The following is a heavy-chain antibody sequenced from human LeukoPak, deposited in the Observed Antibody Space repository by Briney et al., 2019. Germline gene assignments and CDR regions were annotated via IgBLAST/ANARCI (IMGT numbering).Heavy chain of an antibody. CDR2: LYSGGNT. CDR3: ARDTRSSTWHAAPTVDYYYYGMDV. J-gene: IGHJ6*02. D-gene: IGHD6-13*01. V-gene: IGHV3-53*01. Sequence: GGSLRLSCAASGFTVSSNYMSWVRQAPGKGLEWVSILYSGGNTYYADSVRGRFTIFRDNSKNTLYLQMNSLRAEDTAVYYCARDTRSSTWHAAPTVDYYYYGMDVWGQGTTVTVSS. CDR1: GFTVSSNY.